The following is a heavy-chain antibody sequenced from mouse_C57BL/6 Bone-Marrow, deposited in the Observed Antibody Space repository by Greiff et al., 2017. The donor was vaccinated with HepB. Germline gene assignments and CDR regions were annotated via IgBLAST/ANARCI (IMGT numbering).Heavy chain of an antibody. CDR1: GYTFTSYW. J-gene: IGHJ2*01. D-gene: IGHD2-4*01. CDR2: IDPSDSYT. V-gene: IGHV1-69*01. Sequence: VQLQQPGAELVMPGASVKLPCKASGYTFTSYWMHWVKQRPGQGLEWIGEIDPSDSYTNYNQKFKGKSTLTVDKSSSTAYMQLSSLTSEDSAVYYCARRGDYHDYWGQGTTLTVSS. CDR3: ARRGDYHDY.